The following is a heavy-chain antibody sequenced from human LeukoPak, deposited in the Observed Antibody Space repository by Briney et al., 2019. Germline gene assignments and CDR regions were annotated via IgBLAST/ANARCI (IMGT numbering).Heavy chain of an antibody. CDR3: AKVGVDGDYFSY. Sequence: QSGGSLRLSCAASGFTFSSYAMSWVRQAPGKGLEWVSAISGSGGSTYYADSVKGRFTISRDNSKNTLYPQMNSLRAEDTAVYYCAKVGVDGDYFSYWGQGTLVTVSS. CDR1: GFTFSSYA. V-gene: IGHV3-23*01. J-gene: IGHJ4*02. D-gene: IGHD3-10*01. CDR2: ISGSGGST.